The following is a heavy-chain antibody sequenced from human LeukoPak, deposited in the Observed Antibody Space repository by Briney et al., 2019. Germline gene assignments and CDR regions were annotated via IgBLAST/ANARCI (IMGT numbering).Heavy chain of an antibody. V-gene: IGHV4-59*01. D-gene: IGHD5-18*01. CDR2: IYYSGST. J-gene: IGHJ4*02. Sequence: SETLSLTCTVSGGSISSYYWSWIRQPPGKGLEWIGYIYYSGSTNYNPSLKSRVTISVDTSKNQFSLKLSSVTAADTAVYYCARGDTAVTNLDYWGRGTLVTVSS. CDR1: GGSISSYY. CDR3: ARGDTAVTNLDY.